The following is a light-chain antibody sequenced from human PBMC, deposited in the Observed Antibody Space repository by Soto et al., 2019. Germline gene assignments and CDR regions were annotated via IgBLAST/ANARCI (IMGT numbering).Light chain of an antibody. V-gene: IGKV3-15*01. CDR1: QSVSSN. Sequence: EIGINKPPATLSVSKGERATLSCRASQSVSSNLAWYQQKPGQAPRLLIYGASTRATGIPARFSGSGSGTESTLTISNLQSEDFAVYFCQQYHNWPPITFGQGTRLEI. CDR3: QQYHNWPPIT. CDR2: GAS. J-gene: IGKJ5*01.